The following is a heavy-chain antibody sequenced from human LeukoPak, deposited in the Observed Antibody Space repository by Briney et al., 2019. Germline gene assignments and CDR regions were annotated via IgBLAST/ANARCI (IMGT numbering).Heavy chain of an antibody. D-gene: IGHD1-26*01. V-gene: IGHV3-30*03. Sequence: GRSLRLSCAASGFTFSSYGMHWVRQAPGKGLEWVAVISYDGSNKYYADSVKGRFTISRDNSKNTLYLQMNSLRGDDTAVYYCAREPVPDPFLVGTIRYFDYWGQGTQVSVSS. CDR3: AREPVPDPFLVGTIRYFDY. CDR1: GFTFSSYG. J-gene: IGHJ4*02. CDR2: ISYDGSNK.